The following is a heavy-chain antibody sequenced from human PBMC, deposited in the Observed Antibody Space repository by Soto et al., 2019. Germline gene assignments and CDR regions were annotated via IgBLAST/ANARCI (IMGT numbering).Heavy chain of an antibody. CDR3: DRIQLAASYFYYMPV. CDR1: GFSLSNPRMG. V-gene: IGHV2-26*01. Sequence: QVTLKEAGPVLVKPTETLTLTCTVSGFSLSNPRMGVAWIRQPPGKALEWLAHILSNDGKSYNTSLNSRLTFTIDLSKSQLVLNMTNMDPVDTATYYCDRIQLAASYFYYMPVGVKGTTVIVAS. J-gene: IGHJ6*03. D-gene: IGHD6-13*01. CDR2: ILSNDGK.